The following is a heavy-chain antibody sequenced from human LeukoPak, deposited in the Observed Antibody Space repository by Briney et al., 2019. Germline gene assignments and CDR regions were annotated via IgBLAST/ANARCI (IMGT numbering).Heavy chain of an antibody. CDR2: INHSGST. CDR1: GGSFSGYY. V-gene: IGHV4-34*01. D-gene: IGHD3-16*02. CDR3: ARDRYHWFDP. J-gene: IGHJ5*02. Sequence: SETLSLTCAVYGGSFSGYYWSWIRQPPGKGLEWIGEINHSGSTNYNPSLKSRVTISVDTSKNQFSLKLSSVTAADTAVYYCARDRYHWFDPWGQGTLVTVSS.